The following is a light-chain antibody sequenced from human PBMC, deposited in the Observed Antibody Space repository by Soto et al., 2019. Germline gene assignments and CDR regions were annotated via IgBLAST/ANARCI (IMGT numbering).Light chain of an antibody. J-gene: IGLJ2*01. CDR3: GTWDNSLSAGI. V-gene: IGLV1-51*01. Sequence: QSALTQPPSVSAAPGQTVTISCSGSSSNVGNNYVSWYQQFPGTAPKLLIYDNNLRPSGIPDRFSGSKSGTSATLGITGLQTGDEANYYCGTWDNSLSAGIFGGGTKLTVL. CDR1: SSNVGNNY. CDR2: DNN.